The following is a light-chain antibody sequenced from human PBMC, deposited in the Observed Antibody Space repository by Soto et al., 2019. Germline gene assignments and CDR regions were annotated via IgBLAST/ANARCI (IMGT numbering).Light chain of an antibody. CDR2: KIS. Sequence: DIVLTQTRLSSPVTLGQPASISCRSSQSLVHSDGNTYFNWLQQRPGQPPRLLIYKISKRFPGVPDRFSGSEAGADFTLKISRVEAEDVRVYYCMQATQSYTFGHGTKLEIK. V-gene: IGKV2-24*01. CDR3: MQATQSYT. J-gene: IGKJ2*01. CDR1: QSLVHSDGNTY.